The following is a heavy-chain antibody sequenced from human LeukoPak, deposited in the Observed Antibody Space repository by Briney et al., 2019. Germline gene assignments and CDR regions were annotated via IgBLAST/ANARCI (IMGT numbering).Heavy chain of an antibody. J-gene: IGHJ4*02. CDR1: GFTFTSYP. V-gene: IGHV3-23*01. Sequence: AGGSLRLPCAASGFTFTSYPMNWVRQAPGKGLEWVATIVSDGFKPYYADSVKGRFAISRDNSQQTIYLQMNSLRAEDTAVYYCARGASRADYWGQGTLVTVSS. CDR3: ARGASRADY. CDR2: IVSDGFKP.